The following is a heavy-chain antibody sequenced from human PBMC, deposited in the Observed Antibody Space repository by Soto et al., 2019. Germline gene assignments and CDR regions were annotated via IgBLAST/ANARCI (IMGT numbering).Heavy chain of an antibody. J-gene: IGHJ4*02. CDR3: ATYRDGQGFDN. CDR1: GYTFTNYD. D-gene: IGHD2-2*02. CDR2: MNSRNT. V-gene: IGHV1-8*01. Sequence: QVQLLQSGAEAKRPGASVKVSCKASGYTFTNYDFNWVRQATGQGLEWMRYMNSRNTGFAQKFQGRITLTWDTATNTDYMDLNSLSSEDTAVYSCATYRDGQGFDNWGQGTLINVS.